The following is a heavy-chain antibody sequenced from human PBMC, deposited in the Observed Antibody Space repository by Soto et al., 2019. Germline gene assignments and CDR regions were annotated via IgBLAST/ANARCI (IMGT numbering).Heavy chain of an antibody. CDR1: GASISSSSYY. CDR3: AGHVMKFGGIIVVKYFDV. CDR2: LHYSGST. D-gene: IGHD3-16*02. J-gene: IGHJ4*02. V-gene: IGHV4-39*01. Sequence: SETLSLTCTVSGASISSSSYYWSWIRQSPGRGLEWIGSLHYSGSTFYNPSLKSRLTMSVDTSKNLFALKLNSVTAADTALYYCAGHVMKFGGIIVVKYFDVWGQGALVTVSS.